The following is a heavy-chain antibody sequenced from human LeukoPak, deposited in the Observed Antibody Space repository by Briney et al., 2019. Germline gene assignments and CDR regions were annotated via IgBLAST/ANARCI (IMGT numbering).Heavy chain of an antibody. Sequence: PGGSLRLSCAASGFTVSSNYMSWVRQAPGKGLEWVSVMYSGGSTYYADSVKGRFTISRDNSKNTLYLQMNSLRAEDTAVYYCARDRQDNSYYYYYMDVWGKGTTVTVSS. CDR3: ARDRQDNSYYYYYMDV. CDR2: MYSGGST. V-gene: IGHV3-66*02. D-gene: IGHD1-1*01. CDR1: GFTVSSNY. J-gene: IGHJ6*03.